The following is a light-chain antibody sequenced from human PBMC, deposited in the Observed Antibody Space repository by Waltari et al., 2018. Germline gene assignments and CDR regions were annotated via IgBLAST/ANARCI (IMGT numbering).Light chain of an antibody. CDR2: HAS. CDR1: RHIGGS. J-gene: IGKJ2*01. CDR3: QQYNDWPPYT. Sequence: MTRSPDTLSMSAGESVTLSCRASRHIGGSLAWYQQKAGQAPRLLFYHASTRATGVADRFSAAGSGTDFTLTISSLRSEDSAVYYCQQYNDWPPYTFGQGTKLE. V-gene: IGKV3-15*01.